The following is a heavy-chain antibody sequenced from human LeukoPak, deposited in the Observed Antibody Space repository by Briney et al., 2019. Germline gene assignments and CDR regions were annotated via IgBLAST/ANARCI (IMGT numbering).Heavy chain of an antibody. D-gene: IGHD5-18*01. J-gene: IGHJ4*02. CDR3: ARQTAKNVDTARFDS. CDR1: GGSLNNYY. Sequence: SETLSLTCALSGGSLNNYYWSWIRQPPGKGLEWIGYIYYSGTTNYSPSLNSRVNISLDTAKNQFSLRLSSVTAADTAVYYCARQTAKNVDTARFDSWGQGTLVTVSS. CDR2: IYYSGTT. V-gene: IGHV4-59*08.